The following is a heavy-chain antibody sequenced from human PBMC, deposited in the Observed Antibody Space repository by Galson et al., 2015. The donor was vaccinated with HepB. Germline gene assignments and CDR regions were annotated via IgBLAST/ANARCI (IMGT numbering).Heavy chain of an antibody. CDR1: GGSISGAKW. D-gene: IGHD1-26*01. V-gene: IGHV4-4*01. Sequence: LSLTCTVSGGSISGAKWWSWVRQPPGKGLEWIGEIHESGNTNYNPSLKSRLSISLDQSKNQFSLSLASVTAADTAVYFCAREWGYYYYYMDVWGKGTTVTVSS. CDR2: IHESGNT. CDR3: AREWGYYYYYMDV. J-gene: IGHJ6*03.